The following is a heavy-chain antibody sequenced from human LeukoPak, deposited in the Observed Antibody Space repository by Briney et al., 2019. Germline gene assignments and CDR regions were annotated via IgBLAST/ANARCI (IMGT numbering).Heavy chain of an antibody. V-gene: IGHV1-3*01. CDR3: ARGDYYDSSGYYPLVF. Sequence: ASVKVSCKASGYTFSNYAIHWVRQAPGQRLEWMGWINAGDGNTKYSQNFQGRVTITRDTSATTAYMELSSLRSEDTALYYCARGDYYDSSGYYPLVFWGQGTLVTVSS. CDR1: GYTFSNYA. J-gene: IGHJ4*02. CDR2: INAGDGNT. D-gene: IGHD3-22*01.